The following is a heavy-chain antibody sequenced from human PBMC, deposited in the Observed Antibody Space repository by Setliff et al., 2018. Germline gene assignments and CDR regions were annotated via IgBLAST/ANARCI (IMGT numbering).Heavy chain of an antibody. Sequence: SETLSLTCTVSGGSISSYYWSWIRQLAGKGLEWIGRIYTSGSTNYNPSLKSRVTMSVDTSKNQFSLKLSSVTAADTAVYYCARDRRGYSYGSLGYYYYYMDVWGKGTTVTVSS. CDR3: ARDRRGYSYGSLGYYYYYMDV. J-gene: IGHJ6*03. CDR1: GGSISSYY. D-gene: IGHD5-18*01. V-gene: IGHV4-4*07. CDR2: IYTSGST.